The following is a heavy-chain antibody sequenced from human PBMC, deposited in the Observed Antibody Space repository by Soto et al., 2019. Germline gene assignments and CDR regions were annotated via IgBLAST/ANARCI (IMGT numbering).Heavy chain of an antibody. CDR3: ARHLAPLSGEVGPYYYGMDV. J-gene: IGHJ6*02. CDR2: INPNSGGT. D-gene: IGHD2-15*01. Sequence: ASVKVSCKASGYTFTGYYMHWVRQAPGQGLEWMGWINPNSGGTNYAQKFQGWVTVTRDTSISTAYMELSRLRSDDTAMYYCARHLAPLSGEVGPYYYGMDVWGQGTTVTVSS. CDR1: GYTFTGYY. V-gene: IGHV1-2*04.